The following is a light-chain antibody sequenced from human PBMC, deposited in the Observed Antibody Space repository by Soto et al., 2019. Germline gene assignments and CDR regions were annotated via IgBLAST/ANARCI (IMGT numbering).Light chain of an antibody. CDR3: QQYKNWPLT. V-gene: IGKV3-15*01. Sequence: EIVMTQSPATLSVSPEERATLSCRASQSVSSNLAWYQQKPGQAPRLLIYGASTRATGIPARFSGSGSGTEFTLTISSLQSEDFAVYYCQQYKNWPLTFGGGTKVDIK. J-gene: IGKJ4*01. CDR1: QSVSSN. CDR2: GAS.